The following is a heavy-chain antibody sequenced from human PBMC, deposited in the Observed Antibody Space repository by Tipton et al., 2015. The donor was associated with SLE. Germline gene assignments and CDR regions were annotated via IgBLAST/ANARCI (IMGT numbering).Heavy chain of an antibody. CDR1: GGSISSYY. Sequence: LRLSCTVSGGSISSYYWGWIRQPPGKGLEWIGSIYYSGSTYYNPSLKSRVTISVDTSKNQFSLKLSSVTAADTAVYYCARLRDIVLYWGQGTLVTVSS. CDR3: ARLRDIVLY. CDR2: IYYSGST. J-gene: IGHJ4*02. D-gene: IGHD2-15*01. V-gene: IGHV4-39*07.